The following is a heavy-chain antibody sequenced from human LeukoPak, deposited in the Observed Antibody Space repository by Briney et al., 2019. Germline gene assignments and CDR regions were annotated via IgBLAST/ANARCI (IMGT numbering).Heavy chain of an antibody. J-gene: IGHJ4*02. CDR3: AGYCSSTSCXWFSDY. V-gene: IGHV3-48*01. CDR2: ISISSSTI. D-gene: IGHD2-2*01. CDR1: GFTFSSYS. Sequence: GGSLRLSCAASGFTFSSYSMNWVRQAPGKGLEWVSYISISSSTIYYADSVKGLFTISRDNDKNSLYLQMNSLRAEDTAVYYCAGYCSSTSCXWFSDYWGQXTLVTXSS.